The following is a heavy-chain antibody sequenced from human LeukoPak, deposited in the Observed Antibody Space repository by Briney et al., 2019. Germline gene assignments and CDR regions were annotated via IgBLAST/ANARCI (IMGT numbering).Heavy chain of an antibody. CDR3: ARPDGYDFWSGYHD. CDR2: IWYDGSNK. D-gene: IGHD3-3*01. V-gene: IGHV3-33*08. CDR1: GLTFSSHW. Sequence: GGSLRLSCAASGLTFSSHWMHWVRQAPGKGLEWVAVIWYDGSNKYYADSVKGRFTISRDNAKNSLYLQMSSLRAEDTAVYYCARPDGYDFWSGYHDWGQGTLVTVSS. J-gene: IGHJ4*02.